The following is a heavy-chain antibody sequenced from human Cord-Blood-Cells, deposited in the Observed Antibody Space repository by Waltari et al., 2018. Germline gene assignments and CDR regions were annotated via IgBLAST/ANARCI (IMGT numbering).Heavy chain of an antibody. CDR2: INHSGSN. Sequence: QVQLQQWGAGLWKPSETLSLPCAVYGGSFSGYYWSWLRQPPGKGLEWTGEINHSGSNNYNPSLKSRVTISVDTSKNQFSLKLSSVTAADTAVYYCARGPRYSSSWYYWGQGTLVTVSS. CDR3: ARGPRYSSSWYY. D-gene: IGHD6-13*01. V-gene: IGHV4-34*01. J-gene: IGHJ4*02. CDR1: GGSFSGYY.